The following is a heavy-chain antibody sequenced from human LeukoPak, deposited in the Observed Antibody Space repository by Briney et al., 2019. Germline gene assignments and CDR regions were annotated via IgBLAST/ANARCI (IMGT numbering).Heavy chain of an antibody. CDR3: ARSYYDSSGPQPDNWFDP. CDR2: INHSGST. D-gene: IGHD3-22*01. V-gene: IGHV4-34*01. CDR1: GESFSGYN. Sequence: SETLSLTCAVYGESFSGYNWNWIRQPPGKGLEWIGEINHSGSTNYNPSLKSRVTMSVDTSKNQFSLKLSSVTAADTAVYYCARSYYDSSGPQPDNWFDPWGQGTLVTVSS. J-gene: IGHJ5*02.